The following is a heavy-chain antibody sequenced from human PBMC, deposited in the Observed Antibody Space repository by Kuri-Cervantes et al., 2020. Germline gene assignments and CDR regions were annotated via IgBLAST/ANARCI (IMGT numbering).Heavy chain of an antibody. CDR1: GFTFSSYW. J-gene: IGHJ4*02. CDR3: ARGEWELLPPLWSYFDY. Sequence: GESLKISCAASGFTFSSYWMHWVRQAPGKGLVWVSRINSDGSSTSCADSVKGRFTISRDNAKNTLYLQMNSLRAEDTAVYYCARGEWELLPPLWSYFDYWGQGTLVTVSS. V-gene: IGHV3-74*01. D-gene: IGHD1-26*01. CDR2: INSDGSST.